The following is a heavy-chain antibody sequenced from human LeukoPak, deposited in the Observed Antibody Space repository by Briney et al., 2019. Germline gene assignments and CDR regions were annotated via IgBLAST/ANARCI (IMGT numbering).Heavy chain of an antibody. Sequence: GGSLRLSCAASGFTFSSYAMSWVRQAPGKGLKWVSAISGSGGSTYYADSVKGRFTISRDNSKNTLYLQMNSLRAEDTAVYYCAKDRRGVVVVNWFDPWGQGTLVTVSS. CDR2: ISGSGGST. D-gene: IGHD2-15*01. CDR3: AKDRRGVVVVNWFDP. J-gene: IGHJ5*02. CDR1: GFTFSSYA. V-gene: IGHV3-23*01.